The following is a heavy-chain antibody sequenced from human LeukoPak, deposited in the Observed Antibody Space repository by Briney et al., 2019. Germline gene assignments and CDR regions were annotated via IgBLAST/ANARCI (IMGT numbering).Heavy chain of an antibody. Sequence: GALVKVSCKASGYTFTGYYMHWVRQAPGQGLEWMGWINPNSGGTNYAQKFQGRVTMTRDTSISTAYMELSRLRSDDTAVYYCASLGITMVRGVIITVDYWGQGTLVTVSS. V-gene: IGHV1-2*02. CDR1: GYTFTGYY. CDR3: ASLGITMVRGVIITVDY. CDR2: INPNSGGT. J-gene: IGHJ4*02. D-gene: IGHD3-10*01.